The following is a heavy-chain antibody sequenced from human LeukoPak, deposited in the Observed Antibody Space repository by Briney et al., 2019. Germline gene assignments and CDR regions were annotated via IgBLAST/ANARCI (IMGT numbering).Heavy chain of an antibody. J-gene: IGHJ1*01. D-gene: IGHD6-13*01. CDR2: IYYSGNT. CDR1: GGSISSYY. CDR3: ARTYSSTWRGGFQH. Sequence: SETLSLTCTVSGGSISSYYWSWIRQPPGKGLEWIGYIYYSGNTNYNPSLKSRVTISGDTSKNQFSLTLSSVTAADTAVYYCARTYSSTWRGGFQHWGQGTLVTVSS. V-gene: IGHV4-59*08.